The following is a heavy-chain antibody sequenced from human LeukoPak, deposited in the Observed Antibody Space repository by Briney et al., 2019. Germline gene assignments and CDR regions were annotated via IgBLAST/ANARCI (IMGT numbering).Heavy chain of an antibody. D-gene: IGHD4-17*01. J-gene: IGHJ3*01. CDR3: AKDPNGDYIGAFDF. CDR2: ITANGGYT. Sequence: GGSLRLSCAASAFSFSIFALICVRQAPGKGMEWVSAITANGGYTLYADAVKGRFTVSRDNSKNTLYLQINSLRPEDTAMYYCAKDPNGDYIGAFDFWGQGTMVTVSS. V-gene: IGHV3-23*01. CDR1: AFSFSIFA.